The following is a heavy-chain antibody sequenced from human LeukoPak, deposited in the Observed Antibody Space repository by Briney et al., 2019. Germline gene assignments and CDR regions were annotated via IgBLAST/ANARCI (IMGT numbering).Heavy chain of an antibody. Sequence: GGSLRLSCAASGFTVSSNYMSWVRQAPGKGLEWVSVIYSGGSTYYADSVKGRFTISRDNSKNTLYLQMNSLRAEDTAVYYCAKRFGSGSYYQIDYWGQGTLVTVSS. D-gene: IGHD3-10*01. CDR2: IYSGGST. V-gene: IGHV3-53*01. CDR1: GFTVSSNY. CDR3: AKRFGSGSYYQIDY. J-gene: IGHJ4*02.